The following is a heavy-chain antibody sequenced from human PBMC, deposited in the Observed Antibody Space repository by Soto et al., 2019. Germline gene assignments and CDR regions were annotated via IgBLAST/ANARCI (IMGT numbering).Heavy chain of an antibody. Sequence: GGSLRLSCAASGFTFSNAWMSWVRQAPGKGLEWVGRIKSKTDGGTTDYAAPVKGRFTISRDDSKNTLYLQMNSLKTEDTAVYYCTTDWETRDGYNDYWGQGTLVTVSS. V-gene: IGHV3-15*01. CDR2: IKSKTDGGTT. CDR1: GFTFSNAW. J-gene: IGHJ4*02. CDR3: TTDWETRDGYNDY. D-gene: IGHD5-12*01.